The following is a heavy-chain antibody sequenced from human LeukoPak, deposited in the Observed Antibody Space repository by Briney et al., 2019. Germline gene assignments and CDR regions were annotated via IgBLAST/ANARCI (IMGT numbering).Heavy chain of an antibody. Sequence: QPGGSLRLSCAASGFAFSAYWMHWVRQAPGKGLEWVSRINEDATTISYADSVKGRFIISRDNSKKSLYLQMNNLRAEDTAVYYCVRALVFVWTPGDDFDFWSQGTLVTVSS. CDR3: VRALVFVWTPGDDFDF. CDR2: INEDATTI. CDR1: GFAFSAYW. D-gene: IGHD3-16*01. J-gene: IGHJ4*02. V-gene: IGHV3-74*01.